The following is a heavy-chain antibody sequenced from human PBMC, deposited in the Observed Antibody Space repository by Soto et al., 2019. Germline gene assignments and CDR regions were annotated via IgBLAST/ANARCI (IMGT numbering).Heavy chain of an antibody. Sequence: QVQLQESGPGLVNPSETLSLTCSVSGGSVSSHYWSWVRQPAGKGLEWIGRIYISGNTKYNPSFKSRVTMSVDTSKNHVSLRLSSVTAADTAVYYCARELKPYNSGWYFTLSWGQGTLVTVSS. J-gene: IGHJ5*02. CDR1: GGSVSSHY. CDR3: ARELKPYNSGWYFTLS. CDR2: IYISGNT. D-gene: IGHD6-19*01. V-gene: IGHV4-4*07.